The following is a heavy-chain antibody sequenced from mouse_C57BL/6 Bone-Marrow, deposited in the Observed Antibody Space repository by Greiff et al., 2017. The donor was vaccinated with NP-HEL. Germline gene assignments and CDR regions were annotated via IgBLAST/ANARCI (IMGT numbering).Heavy chain of an antibody. CDR3: ARSCGGFPWFAY. J-gene: IGHJ3*01. Sequence: VQLQQSGPVLVKPGASVKMSCKASGYTFTDYYMNWVKQSHGKSLEWIGVINPYNGGTSYNQKFKGKATLTVDKASSTAYMELNSLTSEDAAGYYCARSCGGFPWFAYWGQGTLVTVSA. V-gene: IGHV1-19*01. D-gene: IGHD3-2*02. CDR2: INPYNGGT. CDR1: GYTFTDYY.